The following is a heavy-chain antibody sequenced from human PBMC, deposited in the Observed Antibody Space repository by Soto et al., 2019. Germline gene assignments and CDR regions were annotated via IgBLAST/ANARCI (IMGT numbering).Heavy chain of an antibody. Sequence: GGSLRLSWAASGLTFISFSRNWVGRAPGKGRGGVSSISSSSSYIYYADSVKGRFTISRDNAKNSLYLQMNSLRAEDTAVYYCARANKESITGTTDAFDIWGQGTMVTVSS. V-gene: IGHV3-21*01. CDR1: GLTFISFS. D-gene: IGHD1-7*01. CDR3: ARANKESITGTTDAFDI. J-gene: IGHJ3*02. CDR2: ISSSSSYI.